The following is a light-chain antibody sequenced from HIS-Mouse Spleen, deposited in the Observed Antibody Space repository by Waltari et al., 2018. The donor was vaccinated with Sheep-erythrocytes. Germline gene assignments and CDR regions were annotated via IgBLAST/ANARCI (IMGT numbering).Light chain of an antibody. CDR1: QGISSA. CDR3: QQFNNYPRT. Sequence: AIQLTQSPSSLSASVGDRVTITCRASQGISSALAWYQQKPGKAPKLLIYDAARLESGVPSRFSGSGSGTDFTLTISSLQPEDFATYYCQQFNNYPRTFGQGTKVEIK. V-gene: IGKV1D-13*01. J-gene: IGKJ1*01. CDR2: DAA.